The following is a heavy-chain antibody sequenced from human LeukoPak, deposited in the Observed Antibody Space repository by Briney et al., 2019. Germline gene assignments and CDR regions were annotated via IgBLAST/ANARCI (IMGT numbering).Heavy chain of an antibody. CDR1: GFTFSSYA. V-gene: IGHV3-23*01. CDR2: ISGSGGST. CDR3: AKVGPGCTNGVCYNPKYFDY. J-gene: IGHJ4*02. Sequence: QAGGSLRLSCAASGFTFSSYAMSWVRQAPGKGLEWVSAISGSGGSTYYADSVKGRFTISRDNSKNTLYLQMNSLRAEDTAVYYCAKVGPGCTNGVCYNPKYFDYWGQGTLVTVSS. D-gene: IGHD2-8*01.